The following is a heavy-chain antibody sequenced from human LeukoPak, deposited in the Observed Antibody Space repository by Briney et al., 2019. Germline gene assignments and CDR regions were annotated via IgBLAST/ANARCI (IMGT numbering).Heavy chain of an antibody. D-gene: IGHD2-21*02. CDR3: ARSPNCGGDCS. CDR2: IDSDGTRT. J-gene: IGHJ5*02. V-gene: IGHV3-74*01. Sequence: PEGSLRLSCAASGFAFSTYWMHWVRQAPGKGLVWVSRIDSDGTRTTYADSVKGRFTISRDNAKNTLYLQMNSLRAEDTAVYYCARSPNCGGDCSWGQGTLVTVSS. CDR1: GFAFSTYW.